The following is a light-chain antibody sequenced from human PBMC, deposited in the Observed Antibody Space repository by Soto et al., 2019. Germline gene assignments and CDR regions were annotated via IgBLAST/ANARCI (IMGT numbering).Light chain of an antibody. J-gene: IGKJ2*01. V-gene: IGKV3-15*01. Sequence: EIVMTQSPATLSVSPGERATLSCRASQSVSSNLAWYQQKPGQAPRLLIYGASTRATGIPARFSGSGSGTEFTLTISSLQSEDFAVYYSQLYNNWPVTFGQGTKLEIK. CDR3: QLYNNWPVT. CDR2: GAS. CDR1: QSVSSN.